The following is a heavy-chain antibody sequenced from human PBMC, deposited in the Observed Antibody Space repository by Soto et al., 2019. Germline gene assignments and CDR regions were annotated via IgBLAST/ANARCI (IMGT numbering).Heavy chain of an antibody. D-gene: IGHD6-19*01. CDR3: AKGIAVAGTGFHDYYYGMDV. CDR1: GFTFSSYG. V-gene: IGHV3-33*06. CDR2: IWYDGSNK. J-gene: IGHJ6*04. Sequence: HPGGSLRLSCAASGFTFSSYGMHWVRQAPGRGLEWVAVIWYDGSNKYYADSVKGRFTISRDNSKNTLYLQMNSLRAEDTAVYYCAKGIAVAGTGFHDYYYGMDVWGKGTTVTVSS.